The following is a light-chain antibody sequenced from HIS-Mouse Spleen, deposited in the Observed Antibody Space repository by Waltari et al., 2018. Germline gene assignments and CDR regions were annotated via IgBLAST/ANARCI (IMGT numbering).Light chain of an antibody. J-gene: IGLJ2*01. CDR2: EDS. V-gene: IGLV3-21*03. Sequence: SYVLTQPPSVSVAPGKTARITCGGNNIGSESVHWYQQKPGQAPVLVVYEDSDRPAGIPERFAGSNSGNTATLTISRVEAGDEADYYCQVWDSSSDHVVFGGGTKLTVL. CDR1: NIGSES. CDR3: QVWDSSSDHVV.